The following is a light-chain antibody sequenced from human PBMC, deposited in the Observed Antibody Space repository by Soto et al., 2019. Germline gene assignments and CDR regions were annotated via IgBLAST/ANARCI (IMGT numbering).Light chain of an antibody. CDR2: DAS. CDR3: KQYGSSPLT. Sequence: EIVLPQSPGTLSLSPGASATLSCRASQSVSSSYLAWYQQKPGQAPRLLIYDASSRATGIPDRLSGSGSGTDFTLTISRLEPEEFAVYYCKQYGSSPLTVGQGTKVDIK. V-gene: IGKV3-20*01. J-gene: IGKJ1*01. CDR1: QSVSSSY.